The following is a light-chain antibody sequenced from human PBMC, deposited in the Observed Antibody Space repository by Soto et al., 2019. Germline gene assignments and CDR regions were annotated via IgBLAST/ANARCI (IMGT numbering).Light chain of an antibody. CDR3: LRRNSHPRA. V-gene: IGKV1-9*01. Sequence: DIQLTQSPISLSASVGDRVTISCLASQAIFKYLAWYQQKPGKAPNLLIFGASTLQSGFPSRFSGSGSGTEFTLIISSLQPEDFATYYCLRRNSHPRAFGPGTKLEIK. CDR1: QAIFKY. CDR2: GAS. J-gene: IGKJ2*01.